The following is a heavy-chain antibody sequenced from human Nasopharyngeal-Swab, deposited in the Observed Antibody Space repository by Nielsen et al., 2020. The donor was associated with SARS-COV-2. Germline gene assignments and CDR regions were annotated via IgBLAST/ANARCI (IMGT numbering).Heavy chain of an antibody. Sequence: GESLKISCAASGFTFSSYSMNWVRQAPGKGLEWVSYISSSSSTIYYADSVKGRFTISRDNAKNSLYLQMNSLRDEDTAVYYCASVYGSGSYSPDYWGQGTLVTVSS. V-gene: IGHV3-48*02. J-gene: IGHJ4*02. CDR1: GFTFSSYS. CDR2: ISSSSSTI. CDR3: ASVYGSGSYSPDY. D-gene: IGHD3-10*01.